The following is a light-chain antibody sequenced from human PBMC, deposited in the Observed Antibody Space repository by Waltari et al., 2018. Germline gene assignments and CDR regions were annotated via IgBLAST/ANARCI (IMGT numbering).Light chain of an antibody. Sequence: QSVLTQPPSASGTPGQRVTISCSGSSSNIGSNTVNWYQQLPGTAPKLLIYSNNHRPSGGPDRFSGSKSGTSASLAISGLQSEDGADYYCAAWDDSLNGGVFGGGTKLTVL. CDR3: AAWDDSLNGGV. J-gene: IGLJ3*02. CDR2: SNN. CDR1: SSNIGSNT. V-gene: IGLV1-44*01.